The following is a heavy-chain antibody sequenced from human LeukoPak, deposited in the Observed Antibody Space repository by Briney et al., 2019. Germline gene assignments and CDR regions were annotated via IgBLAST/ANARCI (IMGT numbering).Heavy chain of an antibody. D-gene: IGHD3-22*01. Sequence: GGSLRLSCAASGFTFSDYYMSWIRQAPGKGLEWVSYISSSNSYTIYADSVKGRFYADSVKGRFTISRDNAKNSLYLQMNSLRAEDTAVYYCASLTYYFDSSGYYPGYFQHWGQGTLVTVSS. CDR2: ISSSNSYT. CDR1: GFTFSDYY. J-gene: IGHJ1*01. CDR3: ASLTYYFDSSGYYPGYFQH. V-gene: IGHV3-11*03.